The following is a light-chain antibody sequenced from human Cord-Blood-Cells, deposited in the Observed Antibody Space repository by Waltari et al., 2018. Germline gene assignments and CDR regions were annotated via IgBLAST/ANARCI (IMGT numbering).Light chain of an antibody. CDR2: GAS. CDR3: QQYGSSPPIT. Sequence: EIVLTQAPGTLSLSPGERPTHACRASQSVSSSYLAWYQHKPGQAPRLLIYGASSSAAGIPDRFSGSGSGTDFALTISRLEPEDFAVYYCQQYGSSPPITFGQGTRLEIK. J-gene: IGKJ5*01. CDR1: QSVSSSY. V-gene: IGKV3-20*01.